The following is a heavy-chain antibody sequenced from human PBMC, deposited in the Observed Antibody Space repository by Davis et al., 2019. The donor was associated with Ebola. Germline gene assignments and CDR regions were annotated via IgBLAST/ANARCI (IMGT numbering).Heavy chain of an antibody. CDR2: ISGSGGST. Sequence: GESLKISCAASGFTFSSYAMSWVRQAPGKGLEWVSAISGSGGSTYYADSVKGRFTISRDNSKNTLYLQMNSLRAEDTAVYYCAKDFRADYYDSSGTGDYWGQGTLVTVSS. V-gene: IGHV3-23*01. CDR3: AKDFRADYYDSSGTGDY. J-gene: IGHJ4*02. CDR1: GFTFSSYA. D-gene: IGHD3-22*01.